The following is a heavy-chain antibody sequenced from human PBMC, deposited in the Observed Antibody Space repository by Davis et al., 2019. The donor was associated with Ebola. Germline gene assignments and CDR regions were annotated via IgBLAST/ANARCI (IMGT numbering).Heavy chain of an antibody. J-gene: IGHJ4*02. CDR3: ARDNYFSY. Sequence: PGGSLRLSCAASGFTINTNYMSWVRQAPGKGLQWVSVIYAGDNTFYADSVKGRFTISRDNSKNTVFLQMSSLRAEDTAVYYCARDNYFSYWGQGTLVTVSS. V-gene: IGHV3-53*01. CDR1: GFTINTNY. CDR2: IYAGDNT.